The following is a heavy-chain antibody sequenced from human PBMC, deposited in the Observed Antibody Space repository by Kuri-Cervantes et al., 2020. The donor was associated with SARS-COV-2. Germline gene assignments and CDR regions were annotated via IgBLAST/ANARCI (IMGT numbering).Heavy chain of an antibody. J-gene: IGHJ4*02. D-gene: IGHD3-22*01. V-gene: IGHV4-34*01. CDR3: VRVLYYDTTAVDF. CDR1: DGSFRNYY. CDR2: INHSGST. Sequence: GSLRLSCVVSDGSFRNYYWSWIRQPPGKGLEWIGEINHSGSTNYNPSLRSRVTMSVDTSKNQFSLELTSVTAADTAVYYCVRVLYYDTTAVDFWGQGTLVTVSS.